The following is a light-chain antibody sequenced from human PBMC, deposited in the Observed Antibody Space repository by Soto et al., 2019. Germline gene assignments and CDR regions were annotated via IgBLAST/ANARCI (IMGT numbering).Light chain of an antibody. Sequence: HSALTQPAAVSGSPGQSITISCTGTSSDVGGYNYVSWYQQHPGKAPKLMIYEVSNRPSGVSNRFSGYKSGNTASLTISGLQAEDEADYYCSSFTSINTWVFGGGTKVTVL. J-gene: IGLJ3*02. CDR3: SSFTSINTWV. CDR2: EVS. V-gene: IGLV2-14*01. CDR1: SSDVGGYNY.